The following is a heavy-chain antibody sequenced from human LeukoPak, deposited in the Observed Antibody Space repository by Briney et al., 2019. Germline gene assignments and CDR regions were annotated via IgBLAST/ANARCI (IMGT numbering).Heavy chain of an antibody. CDR1: GFTFSSYA. D-gene: IGHD1-26*01. V-gene: IGHV3-30-3*01. J-gene: IGHJ1*01. Sequence: PGRSLRLSCAASGFTFSSYAMHWVRQAPGKGLEWVAVISYDGSNKYYADSVKGRFTISRDNSKNTLYLQMNSLRAEDTAVYYCARDRDSGSYYPAEYFQHWGQGTLVTVSS. CDR2: ISYDGSNK. CDR3: ARDRDSGSYYPAEYFQH.